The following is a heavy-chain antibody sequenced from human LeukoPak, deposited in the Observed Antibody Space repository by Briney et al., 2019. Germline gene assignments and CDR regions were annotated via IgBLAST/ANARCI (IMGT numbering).Heavy chain of an antibody. J-gene: IGHJ5*02. CDR2: ISGSGANT. D-gene: IGHD2-2*01. CDR3: AGYCSTTTCYSSPNWFDP. CDR1: GFTFSSYG. Sequence: GGTLRLSCAASGFTFSSYGMSWVRQAPGEGLEWISGISGSGANTYYADSVKGRFTISRDNSKNTLHLQMNSLRAEDTAVYYCAGYCSTTTCYSSPNWFDPWGQGTLVTVSS. V-gene: IGHV3-23*01.